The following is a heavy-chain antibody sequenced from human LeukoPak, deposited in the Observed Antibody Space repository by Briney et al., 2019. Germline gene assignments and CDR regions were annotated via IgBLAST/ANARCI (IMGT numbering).Heavy chain of an antibody. CDR3: ARGRGMIVVPRPTRAKRDTRGGNDY. CDR1: GYTLTELS. J-gene: IGHJ4*02. V-gene: IGHV1-24*01. Sequence: GASVRVSCKVSGYTLTELSMHWVRQAPGKGLEWMGGFDPEDGETIYAQKFQGRVTMTRNTSISTAYMELSSLRSEDTAVYYCARGRGMIVVPRPTRAKRDTRGGNDYWGQGTLVTVSS. CDR2: FDPEDGET. D-gene: IGHD3-22*01.